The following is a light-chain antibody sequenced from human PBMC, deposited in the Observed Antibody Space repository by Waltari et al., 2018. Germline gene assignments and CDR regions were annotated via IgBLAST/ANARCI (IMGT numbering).Light chain of an antibody. CDR3: QQFGSSPFT. CDR2: GAS. CDR1: RRVTSNY. Sequence: EIVLTQSPGTLSLSPGESATLSCRASRRVTSNYLAWYQQKPGQAPRLLIHGASSRATDIPARFSGSGSGTDFTLTINRLEPEDFAVYYCQQFGSSPFTFGQGTRLEIK. J-gene: IGKJ5*01. V-gene: IGKV3-20*01.